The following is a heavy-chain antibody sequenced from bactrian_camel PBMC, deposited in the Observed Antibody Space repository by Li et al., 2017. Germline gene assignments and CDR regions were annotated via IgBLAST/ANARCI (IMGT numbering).Heavy chain of an antibody. J-gene: IGHJ4*01. V-gene: IGHV3S40*01. D-gene: IGHD6*01. CDR2: IDSDGETT. CDR3: AADFGPYCSGWYGDDDEPAPDNY. CDR1: AYTPANVR. Sequence: DVQLVESGGGSVQAGGSLRLSCAFDAYTPANVRMAWFRQAPGKGREGVASIDSDGETTYADSVKGRFITSRDNAKNSVYLQMNSLKLEDTAMYYCAADFGPYCSGWYGDDDEPAPDNYWGQGTQVTVS.